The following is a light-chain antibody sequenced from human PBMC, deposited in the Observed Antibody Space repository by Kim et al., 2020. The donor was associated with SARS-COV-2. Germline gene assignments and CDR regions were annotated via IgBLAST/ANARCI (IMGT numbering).Light chain of an antibody. CDR1: KMGDKY. J-gene: IGLJ1*01. Sequence: QGKTASTTRSGFKMGDKYVSWYQKKPGQSPAVVIYQDNQRPSGIPERFSGSNSVNTATLTIRGTQAMDEADYYCQAWDSSTHNYVFGAGTKVTVL. CDR2: QDN. CDR3: QAWDSSTHNYV. V-gene: IGLV3-1*01.